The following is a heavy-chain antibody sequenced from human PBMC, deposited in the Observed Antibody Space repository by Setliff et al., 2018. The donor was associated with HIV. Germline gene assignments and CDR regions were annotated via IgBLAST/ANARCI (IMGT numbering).Heavy chain of an antibody. CDR2: IYYTGDT. J-gene: IGHJ5*02. Sequence: SETLSLTCTVSGGSINSGEYYWSWSRQHPGKGLEWIGYIYYTGDTYYNPPLKSRVTMSIDTSKNQFSLRLSSVTAADTAVYYCARWYPTGRGWFDPWGQGTLVTVSS. V-gene: IGHV4-31*03. CDR1: GGSINSGEYY. D-gene: IGHD2-15*01. CDR3: ARWYPTGRGWFDP.